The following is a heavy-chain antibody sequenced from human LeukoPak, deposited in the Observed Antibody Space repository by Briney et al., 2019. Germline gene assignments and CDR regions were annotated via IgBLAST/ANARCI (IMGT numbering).Heavy chain of an antibody. D-gene: IGHD3-22*01. V-gene: IGHV3-23*01. J-gene: IGHJ4*02. CDR2: ISGSGGST. Sequence: GGSLGLSCAASGFTFSSYATSWVRQAPGKGLEWVSIISGSGGSTYYADSVKGRFTISRDNSKNTLYLQMNSLRAEDTAVYYCAREAFRYYYDSSGYPSGLDYWGQGTLVTVSS. CDR3: AREAFRYYYDSSGYPSGLDY. CDR1: GFTFSSYA.